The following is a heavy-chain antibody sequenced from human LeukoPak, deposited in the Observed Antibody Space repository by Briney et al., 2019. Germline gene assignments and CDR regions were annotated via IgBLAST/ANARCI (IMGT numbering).Heavy chain of an antibody. Sequence: GGSLRLSCAASGFTFADYGMSWVRQAPGKWLEWVSGITGNGGSVGYADAMKGRFTVSRDNAKNSLYLQMNSLRDEDTALYYCARDHAGSGYYYFDSWGQGTLVTVSS. J-gene: IGHJ4*02. CDR3: ARDHAGSGYYYFDS. CDR2: ITGNGGSV. CDR1: GFTFADYG. D-gene: IGHD3-22*01. V-gene: IGHV3-20*04.